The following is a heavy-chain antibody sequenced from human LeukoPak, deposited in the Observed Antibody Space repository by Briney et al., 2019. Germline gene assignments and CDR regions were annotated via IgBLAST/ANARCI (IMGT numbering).Heavy chain of an antibody. CDR2: INHSGST. V-gene: IGHV4-34*01. D-gene: IGHD3-9*01. CDR3: ASRKEVLRYFDWLLQGGYYFDY. CDR1: GGSFSGYY. Sequence: SETLSLTCAVYGGSFSGYYWSWIRQPPGKGLEWIGEINHSGSTNYNPSLKSRVTISVDTSKNQLSLKLSSVTAADTAVYYCASRKEVLRYFDWLLQGGYYFDYWGQGTLVTVSS. J-gene: IGHJ4*02.